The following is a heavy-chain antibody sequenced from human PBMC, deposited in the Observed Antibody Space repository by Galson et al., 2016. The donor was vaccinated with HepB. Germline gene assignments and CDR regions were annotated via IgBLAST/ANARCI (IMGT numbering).Heavy chain of an antibody. Sequence: SLRLSCAASGFIFSSYGMHWVRLTPGKGLEWVAVISPDGSEKYYGDSVKGRHTISRDNSKNTLYLQMNSLRGEDTAVYYCAKDNSSWNNWFDPWGQGTLVTVSS. CDR3: AKDNSSWNNWFDP. J-gene: IGHJ5*02. CDR1: GFIFSSYG. V-gene: IGHV3-30*18. D-gene: IGHD6-13*01. CDR2: ISPDGSEK.